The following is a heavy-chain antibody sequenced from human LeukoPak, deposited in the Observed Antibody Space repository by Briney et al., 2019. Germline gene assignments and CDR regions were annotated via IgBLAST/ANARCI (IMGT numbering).Heavy chain of an antibody. J-gene: IGHJ6*03. D-gene: IGHD1-20*01. Sequence: GGSLRLSCAASGFTFSSYAMSWVRQAPGKGLEWVSAISGSGGSTYYADSVKGRFTISRDNSKNTLYLQMNSLRAEDTAVYYCAKGSDNWSDYYYMDVWGKGTTVTVSS. V-gene: IGHV3-23*01. CDR1: GFTFSSYA. CDR2: ISGSGGST. CDR3: AKGSDNWSDYYYMDV.